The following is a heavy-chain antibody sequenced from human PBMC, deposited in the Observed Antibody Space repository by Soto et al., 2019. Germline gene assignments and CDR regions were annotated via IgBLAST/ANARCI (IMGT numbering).Heavy chain of an antibody. Sequence: EVQLLESGGGLVQPGGSLRLSCAASGFTFSSYAMSWVRQAPGKGLEWVSAISGSGGSTYCADSVKGLFPISRDNSKNTLYLQMNSLRAADTAVYSCATWSYSSASHYFDYCGQRTQDTVSS. CDR1: GFTFSSYA. J-gene: IGHJ4*02. V-gene: IGHV3-23*01. CDR2: ISGSGGST. D-gene: IGHD6-6*01. CDR3: ATWSYSSASHYFDY.